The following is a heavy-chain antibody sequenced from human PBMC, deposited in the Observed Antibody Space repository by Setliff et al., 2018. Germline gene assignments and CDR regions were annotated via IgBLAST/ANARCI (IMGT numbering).Heavy chain of an antibody. J-gene: IGHJ4*02. CDR2: ISSSGSTI. D-gene: IGHD3-10*01. Sequence: GGSLRLSCAASGFTFSSYNMNWVRQAPGKGLEWVSYISSSGSTIYYADSVKGRFTISRDNAKNSLYLQMNSLRADDTAVYYCARPGRSNYWDSFDYWGQGTLVTVSS. CDR3: ARPGRSNYWDSFDY. V-gene: IGHV3-48*01. CDR1: GFTFSSYN.